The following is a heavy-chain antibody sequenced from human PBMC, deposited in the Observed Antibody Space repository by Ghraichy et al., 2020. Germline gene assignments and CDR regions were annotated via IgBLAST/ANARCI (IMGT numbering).Heavy chain of an antibody. J-gene: IGHJ4*02. CDR2: IYYSGST. Sequence: SETLSLTCTVSGGSISSYYWSWIRQPPGKGLEWIGYIYYSGSTNYNPSLKSRVTISVDTSKNQFSLKLSSVTAADTAVYYCARADGGYDLSYFDYWGQGTLVTVSS. CDR1: GGSISSYY. D-gene: IGHD5-12*01. V-gene: IGHV4-59*01. CDR3: ARADGGYDLSYFDY.